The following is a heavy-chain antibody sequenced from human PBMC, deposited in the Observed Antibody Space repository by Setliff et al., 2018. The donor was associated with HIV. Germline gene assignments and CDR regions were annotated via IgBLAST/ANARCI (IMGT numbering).Heavy chain of an antibody. Sequence: SETLSLTCSVSGASISSYYWSWIRQPPGKGLEWIGYVDYNGRTDYNPSLKSRVTISLDTSKNQVSLKLSSVAAADTAVYHCARGAYRDGYDYWGQGTLVTVAS. CDR2: VDYNGRT. D-gene: IGHD5-18*01. CDR3: ARGAYRDGYDY. J-gene: IGHJ4*02. CDR1: GASISSYY. V-gene: IGHV4-59*01.